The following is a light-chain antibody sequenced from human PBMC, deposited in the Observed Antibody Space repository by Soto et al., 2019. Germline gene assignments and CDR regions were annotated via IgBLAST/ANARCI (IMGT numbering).Light chain of an antibody. CDR1: QSISSW. V-gene: IGKV1-5*01. Sequence: DIQMTQSPSTLSASVGDRVTITCRASQSISSWLAWYQQKPGKAPKLLYYDASSLESGVPSRFSGRGSGTEFTLAISSVQPDDFATYYCQQYNSYPRTFGEGTKVEI. CDR3: QQYNSYPRT. J-gene: IGKJ1*01. CDR2: DAS.